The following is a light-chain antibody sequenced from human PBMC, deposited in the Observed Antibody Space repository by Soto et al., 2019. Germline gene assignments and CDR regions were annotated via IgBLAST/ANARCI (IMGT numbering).Light chain of an antibody. J-gene: IGKJ1*01. V-gene: IGKV3-20*01. Sequence: EIVMTQSPATLSVSPGLRATLPCRAAQSVSSNLAWYQQKPGQAPRLLMYGASSRATGIPDRFSGSGSGTDFTLTISRLEPEDFAVYYCQQFGSSPLTFGQGTKVDIK. CDR1: QSVSSN. CDR3: QQFGSSPLT. CDR2: GAS.